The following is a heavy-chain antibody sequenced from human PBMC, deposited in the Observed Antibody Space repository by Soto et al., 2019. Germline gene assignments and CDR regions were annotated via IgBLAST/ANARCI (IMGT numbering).Heavy chain of an antibody. V-gene: IGHV1-8*01. CDR2: MNPNSGNA. Sequence: QVQLVQSGAEVRKPGASVRVSCKATGYSFTRHDINWLRQAAGQGLEWMGWMNPNSGNAVYAQKFQGRGTMTRNTSITTAYIEVTSLKSEDTAVYFCARGAYNDYSHWFDPWGQGTLGTVSS. CDR3: ARGAYNDYSHWFDP. J-gene: IGHJ5*02. D-gene: IGHD4-17*01. CDR1: GYSFTRHD.